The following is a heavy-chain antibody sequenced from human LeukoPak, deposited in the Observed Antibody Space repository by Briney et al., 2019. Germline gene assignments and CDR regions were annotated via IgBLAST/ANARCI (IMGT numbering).Heavy chain of an antibody. CDR3: ARDRPVGAWGKLDY. Sequence: AASVKVSCKASGYTFTSYGISWVRQAPGQGLEWMGWISAYNGNTNYAQKLQGRVTMTTDTSTSTAYMELRSLRSDDTAVYYCARDRPVGAWGKLDYWGQGTLVTVSS. D-gene: IGHD1-26*01. CDR2: ISAYNGNT. CDR1: GYTFTSYG. J-gene: IGHJ4*02. V-gene: IGHV1-18*01.